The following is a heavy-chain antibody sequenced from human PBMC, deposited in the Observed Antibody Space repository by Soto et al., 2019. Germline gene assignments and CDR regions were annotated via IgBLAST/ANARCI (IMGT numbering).Heavy chain of an antibody. CDR3: ARTDIVVVVAASNWFDP. D-gene: IGHD2-15*01. Sequence: ASVKVSCKASGYTFTSYGISWVRQAHGQGLEWMGWISAYNGNTNYAQKLQGRVTMTTDTSTSTAYMELRSLRSDDTAVYYCARTDIVVVVAASNWFDPWGQGTLVTVSS. CDR1: GYTFTSYG. CDR2: ISAYNGNT. J-gene: IGHJ5*02. V-gene: IGHV1-18*01.